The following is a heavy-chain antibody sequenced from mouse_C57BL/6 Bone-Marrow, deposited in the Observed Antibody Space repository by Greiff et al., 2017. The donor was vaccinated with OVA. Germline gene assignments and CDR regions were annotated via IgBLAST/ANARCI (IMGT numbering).Heavy chain of an antibody. V-gene: IGHV5-12*01. D-gene: IGHD2-1*01. CDR3: ALWYPNYYAMDY. Sequence: EVQVVESGGGLVQPGGSLKLSCAASGFTFSDYYMYWVRQTPEKRLEWVAYISNGGGSTYYPDTVKGRFTISRDNAKNTLYLQMSRLKSEDTAMYYCALWYPNYYAMDYWGQGTSVTVSS. J-gene: IGHJ4*01. CDR2: ISNGGGST. CDR1: GFTFSDYY.